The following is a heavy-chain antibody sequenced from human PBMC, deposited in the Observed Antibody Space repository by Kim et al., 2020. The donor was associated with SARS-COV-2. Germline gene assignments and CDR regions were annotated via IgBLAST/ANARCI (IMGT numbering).Heavy chain of an antibody. J-gene: IGHJ4*02. CDR3: ARGDGYSGPATFDY. D-gene: IGHD5-12*01. Sequence: GGSLRLSCAASGFTFSSYAMHWVRQAPGKGLEWVAVISYDGSNKYYADSVKGRFTISRDNSKNTLYLQMNSLRAEDTAVYYCARGDGYSGPATFDYWGQGTLVTVSS. CDR1: GFTFSSYA. CDR2: ISYDGSNK. V-gene: IGHV3-30-3*01.